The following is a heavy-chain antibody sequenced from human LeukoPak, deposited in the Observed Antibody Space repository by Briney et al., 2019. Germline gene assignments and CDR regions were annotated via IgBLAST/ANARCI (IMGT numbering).Heavy chain of an antibody. CDR3: AVGYYDILTGYYPFQH. CDR1: GGSISSYY. V-gene: IGHV4-59*01. Sequence: SETLSLTCTVSGGSISSYYWSWIRQPPGKGLEWIGYIYYSGSTNYNPSLKSRVTISVGTSKNQFSLKLSSVTAADTAVYYCAVGYYDILTGYYPFQHWGQGTLVTVSS. D-gene: IGHD3-9*01. J-gene: IGHJ1*01. CDR2: IYYSGST.